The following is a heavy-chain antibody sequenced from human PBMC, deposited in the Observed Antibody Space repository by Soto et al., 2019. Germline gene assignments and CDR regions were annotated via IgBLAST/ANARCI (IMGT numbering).Heavy chain of an antibody. CDR2: ISGSGGST. J-gene: IGHJ4*02. CDR3: ANERYYYDSSGSYRPVDFDY. V-gene: IGHV3-23*01. CDR1: GFTFSSYA. D-gene: IGHD3-22*01. Sequence: EVQLLESGGGLVQPGGSLRLSCAASGFTFSSYAMSWVRQAPGKGLEWVSAISGSGGSTYYADSVKGRFTISRDNSKNTLYLQMNSLRAEDTAVYYCANERYYYDSSGSYRPVDFDYWGQGTLVTVSS.